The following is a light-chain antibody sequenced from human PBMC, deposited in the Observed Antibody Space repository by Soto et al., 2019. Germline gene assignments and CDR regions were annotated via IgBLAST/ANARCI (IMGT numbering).Light chain of an antibody. CDR1: QSLLHSNGYNY. V-gene: IGKV2-28*01. CDR3: MQALQSLT. J-gene: IGKJ5*01. CDR2: FGS. Sequence: DIVMTQPPLSLPVTPGEPASISCRSSQSLLHSNGYNYLDWYVQKPGQSPKLLIYFGSNRAPGVHDRFSGSGSGTDFTLKINRVEAEDVGTYYCMQALQSLTFGQGTRLEIK.